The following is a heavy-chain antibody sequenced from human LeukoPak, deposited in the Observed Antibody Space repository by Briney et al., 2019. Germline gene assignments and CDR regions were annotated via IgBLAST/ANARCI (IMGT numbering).Heavy chain of an antibody. Sequence: PSETLSLTCTVSGGSISSGTYYWSWIRQPAGKGLEWIGRIYTSGSTNYNPSLKSRVTILVDTSKNQFSLKLSSVTAADTAVYYCARSSGGSGLFDYWGQGALVTVSS. CDR3: ARSSGGSGLFDY. CDR2: IYTSGST. V-gene: IGHV4-61*02. CDR1: GGSISSGTYY. D-gene: IGHD3-10*01. J-gene: IGHJ4*02.